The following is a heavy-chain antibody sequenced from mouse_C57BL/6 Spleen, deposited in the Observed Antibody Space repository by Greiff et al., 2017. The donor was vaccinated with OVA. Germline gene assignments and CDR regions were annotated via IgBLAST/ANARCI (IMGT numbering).Heavy chain of an antibody. J-gene: IGHJ4*01. CDR1: GYSFTGYY. Sequence: VQLQQSGSELVKPGASVKISCKASGYSFTGYYMNWVKQSPEKSLEWIGEINPSTGGTTYNQKFKAKATLTVDKSSSTAYMQLKSLTSEDSAVYYCARLGVVDYAMDYWGQGTSVTVSS. CDR3: ARLGVVDYAMDY. V-gene: IGHV1-42*01. CDR2: INPSTGGT. D-gene: IGHD1-1*01.